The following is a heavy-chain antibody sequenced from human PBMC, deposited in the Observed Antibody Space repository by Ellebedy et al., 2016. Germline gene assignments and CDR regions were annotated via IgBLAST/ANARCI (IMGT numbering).Heavy chain of an antibody. CDR3: TTDGMSSGYSYGSFDY. CDR1: GFTFSNAW. Sequence: LSLTCAASGFTFSNAWMSWVRQAPGKGLEWVGRIKSKTDGGTTDYAAPVKGRFTISRDDSKNTLYLQMNSLKTEDTAVYYCTTDGMSSGYSYGSFDYWGQGTLVTVSS. J-gene: IGHJ4*02. V-gene: IGHV3-15*01. CDR2: IKSKTDGGTT. D-gene: IGHD5-18*01.